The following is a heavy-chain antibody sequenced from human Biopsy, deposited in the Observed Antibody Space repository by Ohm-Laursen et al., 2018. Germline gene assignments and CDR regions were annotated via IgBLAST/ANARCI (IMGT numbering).Heavy chain of an antibody. D-gene: IGHD2-2*01. V-gene: IGHV1-69*06. CDR1: GGSFSSYA. Sequence: SSVKVSCKPSGGSFSSYAISWVRQAPGQGLEWMGGIIPFFGTPNYAQMFQGRVTITADTSTSTAYMELSSLRSDDTAVYYCARGRILPAAISSYYYAMDVWGQGTTVTVSS. CDR3: ARGRILPAAISSYYYAMDV. J-gene: IGHJ6*02. CDR2: IIPFFGTP.